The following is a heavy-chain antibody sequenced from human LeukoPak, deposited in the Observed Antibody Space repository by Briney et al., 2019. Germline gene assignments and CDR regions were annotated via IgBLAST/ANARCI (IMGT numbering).Heavy chain of an antibody. J-gene: IGHJ3*02. CDR3: ARDPGFIDGSGSGNDAFDI. Sequence: RASVKVSCKASGYTFTSYYMHWVRQAPGQGLEWMGIINPSGGSTSYAQKFQGRVTMTRDTSTSTVYMELSSLRSEDTAVYYCARDPGFIDGSGSGNDAFDIWGQGTMVTVSS. CDR1: GYTFTSYY. V-gene: IGHV1-46*01. CDR2: INPSGGST. D-gene: IGHD3-10*01.